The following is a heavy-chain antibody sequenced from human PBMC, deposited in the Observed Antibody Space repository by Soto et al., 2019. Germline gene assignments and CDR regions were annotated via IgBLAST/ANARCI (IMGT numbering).Heavy chain of an antibody. J-gene: IGHJ5*02. V-gene: IGHV1-8*01. D-gene: IGHD3-16*01. CDR2: MNPGSGDT. CDR3: ARMATFGSLNWCDP. Sequence: ASVKVSCKASGYSFTNNDVSWVRQATGQGLEWMGWMNPGSGDTGYAQKFQGRVTMTRDISIATAYLELSSLRSDDTAIYYCARMATFGSLNWCDPWGQVPLGTVSS. CDR1: GYSFTNND.